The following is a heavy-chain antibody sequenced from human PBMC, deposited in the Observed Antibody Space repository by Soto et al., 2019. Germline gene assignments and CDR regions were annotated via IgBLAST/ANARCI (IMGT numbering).Heavy chain of an antibody. D-gene: IGHD4-4*01. V-gene: IGHV4-30-4*08. CDR1: EGSSVDIGGC. CDR3: SRSTGRY. Sequence: RWSVAEGSSVDIGGCCTLISQPPGKGLEWIAYIYSSGSTYCNPSLKSRVTISIDTSKNQFSLKLNSVTAAATAIYLCSRSTGRYWGQGTPDTVFS. CDR2: IYSSGST. J-gene: IGHJ4*02.